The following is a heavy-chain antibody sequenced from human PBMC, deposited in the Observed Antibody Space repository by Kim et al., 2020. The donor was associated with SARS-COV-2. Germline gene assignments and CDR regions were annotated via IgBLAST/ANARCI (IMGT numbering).Heavy chain of an antibody. CDR1: GGTFSSYT. V-gene: IGHV1-69*02. Sequence: SVKVSCKASGGTFSSYTISWVRQAPGQGLEWMGRIIPILGIANYAQKFQGRVTITADKSTSTAYMELSSLRSEDTAAYYCARSGESERGGATYYYDSSGYNSPYYYYGMDVWGQGTTVTVSS. CDR2: IIPILGIA. CDR3: ARSGESERGGATYYYDSSGYNSPYYYYGMDV. J-gene: IGHJ6*02. D-gene: IGHD3-22*01.